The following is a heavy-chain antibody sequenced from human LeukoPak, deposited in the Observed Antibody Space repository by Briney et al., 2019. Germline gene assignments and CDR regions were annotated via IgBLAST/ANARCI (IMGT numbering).Heavy chain of an antibody. Sequence: PGGSLRLSCAASGFTFSSYGMHWVRQAPGKGLEWVAVISYDGSNKYYADSVKGRFTISRDNSKNTLYLQMNSLRAEDTAVYYCAKDLEQWLVVRAFDIWGQGTMVTVSS. CDR3: AKDLEQWLVVRAFDI. D-gene: IGHD6-19*01. CDR1: GFTFSSYG. V-gene: IGHV3-30*18. J-gene: IGHJ3*02. CDR2: ISYDGSNK.